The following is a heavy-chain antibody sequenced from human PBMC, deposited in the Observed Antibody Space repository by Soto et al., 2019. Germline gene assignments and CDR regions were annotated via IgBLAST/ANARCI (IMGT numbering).Heavy chain of an antibody. Sequence: QVQLQESGPGLVKPSETLSLTCTVSGDSISSYYWTWIRQPPGKGLEWIGNIHYSGSTNYNPSLTSRVTITVDTSKIQFSLKRTSVTAADTAVYYCARVPPSRDGYNYPYYYYGMDVWGQGTTVTVSS. CDR2: IHYSGST. D-gene: IGHD5-12*01. CDR3: ARVPPSRDGYNYPYYYYGMDV. J-gene: IGHJ6*02. CDR1: GDSISSYY. V-gene: IGHV4-59*01.